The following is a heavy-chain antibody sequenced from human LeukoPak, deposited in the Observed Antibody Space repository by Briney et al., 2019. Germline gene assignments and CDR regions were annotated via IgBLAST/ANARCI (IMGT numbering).Heavy chain of an antibody. V-gene: IGHV3-74*01. CDR3: ARDLVWFGEPKGYYNYMDV. Sequence: QSGGSLRLSCAASGFTFSHYWMHWVRQAPGKGLEWVSRISGDGTTTAYADSVKGRFALSRDNAKNTLYLQMTSLRAEDTAVYYCARDLVWFGEPKGYYNYMDVWGKGTTVTVSS. CDR2: ISGDGTTT. J-gene: IGHJ6*03. D-gene: IGHD3-10*01. CDR1: GFTFSHYW.